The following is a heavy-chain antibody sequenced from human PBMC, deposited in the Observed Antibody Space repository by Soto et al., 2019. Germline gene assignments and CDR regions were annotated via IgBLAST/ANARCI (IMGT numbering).Heavy chain of an antibody. D-gene: IGHD4-17*01. J-gene: IGHJ5*02. CDR2: ISGSGGST. Sequence: GGSLRLSCAASGFTFSSYAMSWVRQAPGKGLEWVSAISGSGGSTYYADSVKGRFTISRDNSKNTLYLQMNSLRAEDTAVYYCAKDSLGTVTTFPGWFDPWGQGTLVTVSS. CDR3: AKDSLGTVTTFPGWFDP. V-gene: IGHV3-23*01. CDR1: GFTFSSYA.